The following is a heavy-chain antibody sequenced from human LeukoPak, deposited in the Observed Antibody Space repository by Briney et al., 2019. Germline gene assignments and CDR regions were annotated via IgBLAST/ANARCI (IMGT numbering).Heavy chain of an antibody. V-gene: IGHV7-4-1*02. CDR1: GYSFNSNG. J-gene: IGHJ3*02. CDR2: INTDSGNP. Sequence: ASVKVSCKASGYSFNSNGMNWVRQAPGQGLEWMGWINTDSGNPTYAQGFTGRFVFSLDSSVSTAYLQISNLMPEDTAKYYCAREILRFDIWGQGTMVIVSS. CDR3: AREILRFDI.